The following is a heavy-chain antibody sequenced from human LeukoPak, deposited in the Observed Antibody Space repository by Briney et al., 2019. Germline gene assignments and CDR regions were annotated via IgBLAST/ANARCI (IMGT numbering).Heavy chain of an antibody. J-gene: IGHJ4*02. CDR3: AREGISYGDYSIFDY. V-gene: IGHV4-61*08. D-gene: IGHD4-17*01. CDR1: GGSISSGDYY. CDR2: INHSGST. Sequence: PSETLSLTCTVSGGSISSGDYYWSWIRQPPGKGLEWIGEINHSGSTNYNPSLKSRVTISVDTSKNQFSLKLSSVTAAGTAVYYCAREGISYGDYSIFDYWGQGTLVTVSS.